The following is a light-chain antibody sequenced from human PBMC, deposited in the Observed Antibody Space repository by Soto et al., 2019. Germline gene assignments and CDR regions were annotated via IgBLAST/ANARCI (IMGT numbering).Light chain of an antibody. CDR1: SRDVGAYNY. CDR3: SSYTSSSTVV. Sequence: QSALTQPPSASGSPGQSVAISCTGTSRDVGAYNYVSWYQQHPGKAPKLMIYEVTKRPSGVPDRFSGSKSGNTASLTISGLQAEDEADYYCSSYTSSSTVVFGGGTKLTVL. V-gene: IGLV2-8*01. CDR2: EVT. J-gene: IGLJ2*01.